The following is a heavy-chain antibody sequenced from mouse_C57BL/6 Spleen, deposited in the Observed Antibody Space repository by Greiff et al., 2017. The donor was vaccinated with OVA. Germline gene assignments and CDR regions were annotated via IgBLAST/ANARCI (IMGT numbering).Heavy chain of an antibody. V-gene: IGHV2-2*01. CDR2: IWSGGST. CDR3: ARNEDYYSWFAY. Sequence: QVQLQQSGPGLVQPSQSLSITCTVSGFSLTSYGVHWVRQSPGKGLEWLGVIWSGGSTDYNAAFISSLSISKDNSKSQVFFKMNSLQADDTAIYYCARNEDYYSWFAYWGQGTLVTVSA. J-gene: IGHJ3*01. D-gene: IGHD2-1*01. CDR1: GFSLTSYG.